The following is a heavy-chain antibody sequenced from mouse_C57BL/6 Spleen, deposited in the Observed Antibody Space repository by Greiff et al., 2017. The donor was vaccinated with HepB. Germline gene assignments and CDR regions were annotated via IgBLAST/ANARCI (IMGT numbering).Heavy chain of an antibody. D-gene: IGHD1-1*01. J-gene: IGHJ2*01. CDR3: AREWDITTVVARDY. V-gene: IGHV1-80*01. CDR1: GYAFSSYW. CDR2: IYPGDGDT. Sequence: VQLQQSGTELVKPGASVKISCKASGYAFSSYWMNWVKQRPGKGLEWIGQIYPGDGDTNYNGKFKGKAKLTADKASSTAYMQLSSLTSEDSAVYFCAREWDITTVVARDYWGQGTTLTVSS.